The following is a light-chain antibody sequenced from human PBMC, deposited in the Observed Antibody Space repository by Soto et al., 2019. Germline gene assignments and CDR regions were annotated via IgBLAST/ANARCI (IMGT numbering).Light chain of an antibody. CDR2: DNS. Sequence: QSVLTQPPSGSAAPGQKVTISCSGSSSNIGNNYVSWYQHPGTAPNLLMYDNSKRPSGIPDRFSGSKSGTSATLGITGLQTGYEADYYCGTWDSSLSAYVFGTGTKLTVL. CDR3: GTWDSSLSAYV. CDR1: SSNIGNNY. V-gene: IGLV1-51*01. J-gene: IGLJ1*01.